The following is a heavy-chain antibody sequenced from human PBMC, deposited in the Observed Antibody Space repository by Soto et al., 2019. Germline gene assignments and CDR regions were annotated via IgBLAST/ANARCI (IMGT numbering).Heavy chain of an antibody. CDR2: INGDGSST. J-gene: IGHJ5*02. V-gene: IGHV3-74*01. Sequence: EVHLVESGGGLVQPGGSLRLSCAASGFVFSNYWMHWVRHTPGTGLVWVSRINGDGSSTSYADSVCGRFTISRDNAEIALYLQLNILRADDTALYYCARLRVDGASVPWGQGALVTVSS. CDR1: GFVFSNYW. D-gene: IGHD4-17*01. CDR3: ARLRVDGASVP.